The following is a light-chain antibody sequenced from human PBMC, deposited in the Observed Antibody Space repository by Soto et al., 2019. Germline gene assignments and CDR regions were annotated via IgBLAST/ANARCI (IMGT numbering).Light chain of an antibody. V-gene: IGKV1-27*01. CDR1: QGISNY. J-gene: IGKJ4*01. CDR3: QKYNSAALT. Sequence: DIQMTQSPSSLSSSLGDRVTITCRASQGISNYLAWYQQKPGKVPKLLIYAASTLQSGVPSRFSGTGSGTDVTLTISSLQPEDVATYYCQKYNSAALTFGGGTKVEIK. CDR2: AAS.